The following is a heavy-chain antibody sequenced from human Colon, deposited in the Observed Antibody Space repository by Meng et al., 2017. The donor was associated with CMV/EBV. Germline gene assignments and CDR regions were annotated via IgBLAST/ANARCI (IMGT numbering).Heavy chain of an antibody. D-gene: IGHD6-19*01. CDR2: ITTSNGNT. Sequence: SGYSFTTYDIAWLRQAPGQGLEWIGRITTSNGNTYYAQSFQDRVTMTTDTSTATAYLELSSLRHDDTAMYYCARDLHSGGWVCYWDYWGQGTLVTVSS. CDR3: ARDLHSGGWVCYWDY. J-gene: IGHJ4*02. CDR1: GYSFTTYD. V-gene: IGHV1-18*01.